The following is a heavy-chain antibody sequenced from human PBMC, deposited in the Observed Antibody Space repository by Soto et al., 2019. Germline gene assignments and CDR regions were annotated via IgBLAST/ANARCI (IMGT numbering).Heavy chain of an antibody. D-gene: IGHD2-2*02. CDR3: VRGGRCSSTSCYTWYYGVDV. V-gene: IGHV3-23*01. CDR2: ISGSGGST. CDR1: GFTFSSYA. Sequence: GGSLRLSCGASGFTFSSYAMSWVRQAPGKGLEWVSGISGSGGSTYYADFVKGRFTISRDNSKNTLYLQMNSLRAEDTAVYYCVRGGRCSSTSCYTWYYGVDVWGQGTTVTVSS. J-gene: IGHJ6*02.